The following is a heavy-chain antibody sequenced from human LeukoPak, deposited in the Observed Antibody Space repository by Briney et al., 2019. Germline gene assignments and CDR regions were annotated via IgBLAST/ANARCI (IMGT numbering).Heavy chain of an antibody. V-gene: IGHV3-48*03. CDR2: ISGSPKTR. J-gene: IGHJ5*02. CDR1: GXPXXSHE. Sequence: GGSLRLSCSASGXPXXSHETXXXXXAXXXGLEWVSGISGSPKTRYYADSMKGRLTISRDNVKNSLDLQMNNLRADDTAVYYCVRGEGLRFVSWGQGTLVTVSS. CDR3: VRGEGLRFVS. D-gene: IGHD3-3*01.